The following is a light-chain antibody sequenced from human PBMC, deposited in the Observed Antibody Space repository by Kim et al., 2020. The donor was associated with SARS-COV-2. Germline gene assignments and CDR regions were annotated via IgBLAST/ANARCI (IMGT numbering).Light chain of an antibody. CDR2: YDN. Sequence: PGKTARISCGGHNLGDYRVHWYQQKPGPAPILVIYYDNLRPSGIPERFSGSNSGNTVTLTISRVEAGDEAEYYCQVWDSGADRVVFGGGTQLTVL. CDR1: NLGDYR. J-gene: IGLJ2*01. CDR3: QVWDSGADRVV. V-gene: IGLV3-21*04.